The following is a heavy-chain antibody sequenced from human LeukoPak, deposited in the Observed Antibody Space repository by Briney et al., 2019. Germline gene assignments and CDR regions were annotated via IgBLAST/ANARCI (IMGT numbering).Heavy chain of an antibody. Sequence: SVKVSCKASGGTFSSYAISWVRQAPGQGLECMGRIIPIFGTANYAQKFQGRVTITTDESTSTAYMELSSLRSEDTAVYYCASYKNYYGSGTHFDYWGQGTLVTVSS. CDR2: IIPIFGTA. D-gene: IGHD3-10*01. CDR3: ASYKNYYGSGTHFDY. V-gene: IGHV1-69*05. CDR1: GGTFSSYA. J-gene: IGHJ4*02.